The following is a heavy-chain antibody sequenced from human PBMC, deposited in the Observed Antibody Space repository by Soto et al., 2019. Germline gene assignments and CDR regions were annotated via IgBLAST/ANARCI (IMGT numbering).Heavy chain of an antibody. CDR1: GFTFSNYA. V-gene: IGHV3-23*01. CDR3: ARDPPYSSSWYYYYYGMDV. CDR2: ISGDGITT. J-gene: IGHJ6*02. D-gene: IGHD6-13*01. Sequence: PGGSLRLSCAASGFTFSNYAMGWVRQAPGKGLEWVSSISGDGITTYYADSVKGRFTISRDNSKNTLYLQMNSLRAEDTAVYYCARDPPYSSSWYYYYYGMDVWGQGTTVTVSS.